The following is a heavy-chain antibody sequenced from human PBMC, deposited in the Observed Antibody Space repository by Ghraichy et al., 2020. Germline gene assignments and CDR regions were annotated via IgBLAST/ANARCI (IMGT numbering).Heavy chain of an antibody. J-gene: IGHJ4*02. D-gene: IGHD3/OR15-3a*01. CDR1: GGTFSSYA. CDR2: IIPIFGTA. V-gene: IGHV1-69*13. Sequence: SVKLSCKASGGTFSSYAISWVRQAPGQGLEWMGGIIPIFGTANYAQKFQGRVTITADESTSTAYMELSSLRSEDTAVYYCARGDVWTAPSSYFDYWGQGTLVTVSS. CDR3: ARGDVWTAPSSYFDY.